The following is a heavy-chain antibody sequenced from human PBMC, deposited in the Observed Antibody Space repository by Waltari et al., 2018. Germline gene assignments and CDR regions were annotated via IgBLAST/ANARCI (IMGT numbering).Heavy chain of an antibody. V-gene: IGHV4-31*03. CDR2: IYYSGST. D-gene: IGHD6-13*01. Sequence: QVQLQESGPGLVKPSQTLSLTCTVSGGSISSGGYYWSWSRQHPGKGLEWIGYIYYSGSTYYNPSLKSRVTISVDTSKHQFSLKLSSVTAADTAVYYCAREFTVAAAGIIDYWGQGTLVTVSS. CDR3: AREFTVAAAGIIDY. J-gene: IGHJ4*02. CDR1: GGSISSGGYY.